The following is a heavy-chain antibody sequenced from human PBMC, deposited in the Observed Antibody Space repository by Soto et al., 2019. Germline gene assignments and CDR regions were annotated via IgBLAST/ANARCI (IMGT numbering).Heavy chain of an antibody. CDR1: GYTFTSYA. J-gene: IGHJ4*02. CDR2: INAGNGNT. D-gene: IGHD6-19*01. CDR3: ARSGYSSGWYGFDY. Sequence: QVQLVQSGAEEKKPGASVKVSCKASGYTFTSYAMHWVRQAPGQRLEWMGWINAGNGNTKYSQKFQGRVTITRDTSASTAYRELSSLRSEDTAVYYCARSGYSSGWYGFDYWGQGTLVTVSS. V-gene: IGHV1-3*05.